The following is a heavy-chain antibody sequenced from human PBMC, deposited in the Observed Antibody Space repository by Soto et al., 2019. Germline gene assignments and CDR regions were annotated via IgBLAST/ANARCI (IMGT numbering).Heavy chain of an antibody. CDR1: GFTFSSYG. J-gene: IGHJ4*02. Sequence: QVQLVESGGGVVQPGRSLRLSCAASGFTFSSYGMHWVRQAPGKGLEWVAVISYDGSNNYYADSVKGRFTIYRDNSKNTLYLQMNSLRAEDTAVYYCAKDTLRQTVTTLDYWGQGTLVTVSS. V-gene: IGHV3-30*18. D-gene: IGHD4-17*01. CDR2: ISYDGSNN. CDR3: AKDTLRQTVTTLDY.